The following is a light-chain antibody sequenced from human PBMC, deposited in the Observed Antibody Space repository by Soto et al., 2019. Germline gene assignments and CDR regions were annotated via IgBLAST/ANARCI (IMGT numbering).Light chain of an antibody. J-gene: IGLJ2*01. CDR1: SSNIGSNY. CDR3: ATWDDSPNSPL. V-gene: IGLV1-47*01. Sequence: QSVLTQPPSASGTPGQRVTISCSGRSSNIGSNYVYWYQQFPGTAPKLLIYKNNERPSGVPDRFSGSKSGTSASLAISGLRSEDEADYYCATWDDSPNSPLFGGGTKLTVL. CDR2: KNN.